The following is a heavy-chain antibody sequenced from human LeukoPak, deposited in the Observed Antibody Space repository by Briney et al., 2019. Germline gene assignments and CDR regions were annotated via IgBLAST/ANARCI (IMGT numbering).Heavy chain of an antibody. CDR1: GGSFSGYY. CDR3: ARHATIATLHDYVDY. D-gene: IGHD2-15*01. J-gene: IGHJ4*02. V-gene: IGHV4-39*01. Sequence: SETLSLTCAVYGGSFSGYYWGWIRQPPGKGLEWIASIYYSGSTSYNPSLKSRVTISVDTSKNQFSLKLSSVTAADTAVYHCARHATIATLHDYVDYWGQGTLVTVSS. CDR2: IYYSGST.